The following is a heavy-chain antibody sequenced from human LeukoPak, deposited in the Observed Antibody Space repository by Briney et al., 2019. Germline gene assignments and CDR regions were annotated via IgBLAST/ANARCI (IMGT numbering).Heavy chain of an antibody. Sequence: GGSLRLSCAASGFTFDDYGMSWVRQAPGKGLEWVSGINWNGGSAGYADSVKGRFTISRDNAKNSLYLQMNSLRAEDTAVYYCARVMGEAAGRYAFDIWGQGTMVTVSS. CDR3: ARVMGEAAGRYAFDI. V-gene: IGHV3-20*04. J-gene: IGHJ3*02. CDR2: INWNGGSA. D-gene: IGHD6-13*01. CDR1: GFTFDDYG.